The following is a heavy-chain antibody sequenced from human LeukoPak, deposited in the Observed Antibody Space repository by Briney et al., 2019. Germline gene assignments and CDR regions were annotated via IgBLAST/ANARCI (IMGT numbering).Heavy chain of an antibody. CDR2: ISYSGNT. D-gene: IGHD3-16*01. J-gene: IGHJ4*02. Sequence: SETLSLTCTVSGDSNSSYHWSWIRQPPGKGLEWIGYISYSGNTNYNPSLKSRVTISVDTSKNQFSLKLSSVTAADTAVYYCARVGRGDYTWGSYSCDHWGQGTLVTVSS. V-gene: IGHV4-59*01. CDR3: ARVGRGDYTWGSYSCDH. CDR1: GDSNSSYH.